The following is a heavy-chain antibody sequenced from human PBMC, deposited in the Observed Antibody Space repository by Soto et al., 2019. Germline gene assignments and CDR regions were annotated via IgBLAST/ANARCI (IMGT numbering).Heavy chain of an antibody. D-gene: IGHD4-17*01. CDR2: IYYSGST. CDR3: ARDDNDYALNY. V-gene: IGHV4-59*01. CDR1: GGSISSYY. J-gene: IGHJ4*02. Sequence: SETLSLTCTVSGGSISSYYWSWIRQPPGKGLEWIGYIYYSGSTDYNPSLKSRVTISVDTSKNQFSLKLSSVTAADTAVYYCARDDNDYALNYRSQGTLVTVSS.